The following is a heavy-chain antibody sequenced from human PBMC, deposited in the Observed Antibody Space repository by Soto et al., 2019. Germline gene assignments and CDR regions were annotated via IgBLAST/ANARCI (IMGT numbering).Heavy chain of an antibody. CDR1: GGSISSNKW. Sequence: QVQLQESGPGLVKPSGTLSLTCGVSGGSISSNKWWSWVRQPPGKGLEWIGEISHSGSPNYNPSLRSRVVISVDKSKNQFSLILSSVTAADTGVYYCAKILELRQFDPWGQGTLVTVSS. D-gene: IGHD1-7*01. CDR2: ISHSGSP. J-gene: IGHJ5*02. CDR3: AKILELRQFDP. V-gene: IGHV4-4*02.